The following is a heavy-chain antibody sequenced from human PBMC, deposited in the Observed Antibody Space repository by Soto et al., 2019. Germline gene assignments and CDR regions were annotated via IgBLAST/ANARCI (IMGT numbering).Heavy chain of an antibody. J-gene: IGHJ4*02. D-gene: IGHD1-7*01. CDR1: GFTFSSYD. Sequence: EVQLAESGGGMVQPGGSLRLSCVASGFTFSSYDMHWVRQAPGKGLEYVSSISSNGGTTYYGNSVKGRLTISRDNAKNTLYLQMGRMRAEDMAVYYCVIRVSGNYDYWGQGTMVTVSS. CDR3: VIRVSGNYDY. V-gene: IGHV3-64*01. CDR2: ISSNGGTT.